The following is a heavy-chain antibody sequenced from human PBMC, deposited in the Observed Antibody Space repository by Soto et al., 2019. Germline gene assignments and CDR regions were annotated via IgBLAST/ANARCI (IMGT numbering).Heavy chain of an antibody. CDR2: ISDDGSRT. J-gene: IGHJ5*01. Sequence: EVQLLESGGGLVQPGGSLRLSCAASGFSFSTFEMSWVRQAPGRGLEWVSFISDDGSRTYYADAVKGRFTISRDNSKNTLYLQMNSLTDEDTAVDACVKGGWLDFWGQGTLVTVSS. V-gene: IGHV3-23*01. CDR1: GFSFSTFE. D-gene: IGHD3-16*01. CDR3: VKGGWLDF.